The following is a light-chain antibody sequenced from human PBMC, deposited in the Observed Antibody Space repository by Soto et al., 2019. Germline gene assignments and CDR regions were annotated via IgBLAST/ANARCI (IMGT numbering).Light chain of an antibody. CDR1: NSDIGSYNY. CDR3: SSYAGSNVYV. CDR2: DVS. Sequence: QSVLTQPPSASGSPGQALTISCTGTNSDIGSYNYVSWYQQQPGKAPKLMIYDVSERPSGVPDRFSGSKSGNTASLTVSGLQAEDEADYYCSSYAGSNVYVFGSGTKLTVL. J-gene: IGLJ1*01. V-gene: IGLV2-8*01.